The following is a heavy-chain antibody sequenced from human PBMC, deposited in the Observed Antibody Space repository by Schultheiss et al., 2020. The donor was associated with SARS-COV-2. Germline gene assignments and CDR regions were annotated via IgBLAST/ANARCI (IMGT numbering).Heavy chain of an antibody. J-gene: IGHJ4*02. CDR3: ARDGDYYDSSGYYYRFDY. D-gene: IGHD3-22*01. CDR1: GYSISSGYY. CDR2: INHSGST. V-gene: IGHV4-38-2*02. Sequence: SQTLSHTCAVSGYSISSGYYWGWIRQPPGKGLEWIGEINHSGSTNYNPSLKSRVTISVDTSKNQFSLKLSSVTAADTAVYYCARDGDYYDSSGYYYRFDYWGQGTLVTVSS.